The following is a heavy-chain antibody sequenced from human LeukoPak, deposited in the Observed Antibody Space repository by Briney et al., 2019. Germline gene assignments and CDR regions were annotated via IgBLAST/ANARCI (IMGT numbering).Heavy chain of an antibody. V-gene: IGHV3-11*04. J-gene: IGHJ5*02. Sequence: GGSLRLSCAASGFTFSDFYMTWIRQAPGKGLEWVSYSSNGGSTIYYADSVKGRFTISRDNAKNSLYLQMNSLRAEDTAVYYCARDPGYSSSWYRWGQGTLVTVSS. CDR2: SSNGGSTI. D-gene: IGHD6-13*01. CDR1: GFTFSDFY. CDR3: ARDPGYSSSWYR.